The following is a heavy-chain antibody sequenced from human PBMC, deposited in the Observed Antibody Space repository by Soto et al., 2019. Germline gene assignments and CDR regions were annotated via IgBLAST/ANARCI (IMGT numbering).Heavy chain of an antibody. Sequence: QVQLQESGPGLVKPSETLALTCTVSGASVSSYYWSWIRQPPGKGLEWLGYILYTGNTNYNPSLKSRVTMSVDTSKNQVSLKLSAVIAADTAVYFCARAAYGSGSYYAPYYYYAMDVWGQGTTVTVSS. V-gene: IGHV4-59*02. D-gene: IGHD3-10*01. CDR1: GASVSSYY. CDR2: ILYTGNT. J-gene: IGHJ6*02. CDR3: ARAAYGSGSYYAPYYYYAMDV.